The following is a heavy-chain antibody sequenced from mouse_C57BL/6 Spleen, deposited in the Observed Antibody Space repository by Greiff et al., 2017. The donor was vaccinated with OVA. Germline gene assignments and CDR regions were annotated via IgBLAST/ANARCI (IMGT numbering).Heavy chain of an antibody. CDR1: GYSITSGYD. J-gene: IGHJ3*01. D-gene: IGHD1-1*01. Sequence: EVKLMESGPGMVKPSQSLSLTCTVTGYSITSGYDWHWIRHFPGNKLEWMGYISYSGSTNYNPSLKSRISITHDTSKNHFFLKLNSVTTEDTATYYCARDGGNYYGSSSPFAYWGQGTLVTVSA. CDR2: ISYSGST. V-gene: IGHV3-1*01. CDR3: ARDGGNYYGSSSPFAY.